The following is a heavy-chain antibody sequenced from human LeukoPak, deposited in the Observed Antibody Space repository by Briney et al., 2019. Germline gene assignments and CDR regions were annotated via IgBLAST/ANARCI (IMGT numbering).Heavy chain of an antibody. D-gene: IGHD5-18*01. J-gene: IGHJ4*02. Sequence: GGSLRLSCVVSGLTFSNYWMHWVRQVPGKGLVWVSRIYIDGSNTNYAGAVRGRFTTSRDNAKNTLYLQMDSLRADDTAVYFCARDWDTDRYFDYWGQGTLVSVSS. V-gene: IGHV3-74*01. CDR1: GLTFSNYW. CDR3: ARDWDTDRYFDY. CDR2: IYIDGSNT.